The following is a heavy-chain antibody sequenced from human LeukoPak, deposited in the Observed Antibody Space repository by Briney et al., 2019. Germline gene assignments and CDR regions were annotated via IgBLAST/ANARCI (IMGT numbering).Heavy chain of an antibody. CDR3: EKDVGMAAAVPLCDY. J-gene: IGHJ4*02. CDR2: ISSNGGST. Sequence: GGSLRLTSSAGRFSICSHARHWHRQAPGKGLEYVSAISSNGGSTYYADSVKGRFTISRDNSKNTLYLQMSSLRAEDTAAYYFEKDVGMAAAVPLCDYWGQGTLVTVSS. D-gene: IGHD6-13*01. CDR1: RFSICSHA. V-gene: IGHV3-64D*09.